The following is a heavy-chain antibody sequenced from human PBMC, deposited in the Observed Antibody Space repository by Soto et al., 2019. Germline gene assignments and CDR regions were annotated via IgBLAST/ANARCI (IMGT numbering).Heavy chain of an antibody. CDR2: IYSGGST. CDR1: GFTVSSHY. D-gene: IGHD4-17*01. J-gene: IGHJ4*02. CDR3: AREVDDYGDYGGDY. V-gene: IGHV3-53*01. Sequence: EVQLVESGGGLIQPGGSLRLSCAASGFTVSSHYMSWVRQAPGKGLEWVSVIYSGGSTYYADSVKGRFTISRDNSKNTLYLQMNSLRAEDTAVYYCAREVDDYGDYGGDYWGQGTLVTVSS.